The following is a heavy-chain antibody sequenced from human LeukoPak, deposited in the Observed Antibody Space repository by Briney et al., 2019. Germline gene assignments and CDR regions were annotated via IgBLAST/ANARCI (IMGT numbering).Heavy chain of an antibody. D-gene: IGHD3-16*01. CDR3: TRSPWGSHGAY. J-gene: IGHJ4*02. Sequence: PSETLSLTCAVYNGSFSDYDWSWIRQPPGKGLEWIGEINHSGSTNYNPSLKSRVTISVDTSKNQLSLRLTSINAADTAVYYYTRSPWGSHGAYWGQGTLVTVSS. CDR2: INHSGST. V-gene: IGHV4-34*01. CDR1: NGSFSDYD.